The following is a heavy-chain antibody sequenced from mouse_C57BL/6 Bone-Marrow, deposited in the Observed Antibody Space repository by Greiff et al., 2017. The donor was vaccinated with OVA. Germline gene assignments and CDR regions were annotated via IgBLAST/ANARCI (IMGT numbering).Heavy chain of an antibody. Sequence: EVQLQQSGPELVKPGASVKISCKASGYTFTDYYMNWVKQSHGKSLEWIGDINPNNGGTSYNQKFKGKATLTVDKSSSTAYMELRSLTSEDSAVYYCARGGSYDYVDYWGQGTTLTVSS. J-gene: IGHJ2*01. CDR3: ARGGSYDYVDY. CDR1: GYTFTDYY. V-gene: IGHV1-26*01. CDR2: INPNNGGT. D-gene: IGHD2-3*01.